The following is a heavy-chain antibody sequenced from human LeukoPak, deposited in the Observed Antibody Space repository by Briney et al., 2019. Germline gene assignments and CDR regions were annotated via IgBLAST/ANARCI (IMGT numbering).Heavy chain of an antibody. Sequence: ASVKVSCKASGYTFTSYGISWVRQAPGQGLEWMGWISAYNGNTNYAQKLQGRVTMTTDTSTSTAYMELRSLRSDDTAVYYCATNIVGVVTALTYGWYFDLWGRGTLVTVSS. CDR1: GYTFTSYG. D-gene: IGHD2-21*02. CDR2: ISAYNGNT. V-gene: IGHV1-18*01. J-gene: IGHJ2*01. CDR3: ATNIVGVVTALTYGWYFDL.